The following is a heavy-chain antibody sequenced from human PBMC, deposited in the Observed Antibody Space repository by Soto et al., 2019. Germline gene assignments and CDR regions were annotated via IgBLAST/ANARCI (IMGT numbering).Heavy chain of an antibody. D-gene: IGHD3-22*01. CDR2: IYYSGST. J-gene: IGHJ6*02. V-gene: IGHV4-39*01. Sequence: SETLSLSCTVSGGSISSSNYYWGWIRQPPGKGLEWIGSIYYSGSTYYNPSLKSRVTISVDTSRNQFSLRLSSVTAADTAVYYCARPRAQYYYASSDDYGMDVWGQGTTVT. CDR3: ARPRAQYYYASSDDYGMDV. CDR1: GGSISSSNYY.